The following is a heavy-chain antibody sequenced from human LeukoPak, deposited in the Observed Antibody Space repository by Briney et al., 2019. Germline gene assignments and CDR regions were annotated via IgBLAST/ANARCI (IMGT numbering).Heavy chain of an antibody. Sequence: GGSLRLSCAASGFTFNYAWMSWVRQAPGKGLEWVGRIKSKTDGDTTDYAAPVKGRFTISRDDSTNTLYLQMNSLKTEDTALYYCTTAPSGYAYMNGWHLDYWGQGALVTVSS. V-gene: IGHV3-15*01. J-gene: IGHJ4*02. CDR2: IKSKTDGDTT. CDR1: GFTFNYAW. D-gene: IGHD5-18*01. CDR3: TTAPSGYAYMNGWHLDY.